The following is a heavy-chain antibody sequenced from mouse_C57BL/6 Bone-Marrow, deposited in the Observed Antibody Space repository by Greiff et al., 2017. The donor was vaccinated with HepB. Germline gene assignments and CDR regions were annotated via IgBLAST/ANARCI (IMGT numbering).Heavy chain of an antibody. D-gene: IGHD3-2*02. J-gene: IGHJ2*01. CDR3: ARGRRQLRPIFDY. CDR1: GYTFTNYW. V-gene: IGHV1-63*01. Sequence: QVQLQQSGAELVRPGTSVKMSCKASGYTFTNYWIGWAKQRPGHGLEWIGDIYPGGGYTNYNEKFKGKATLTADKSSSTAYMQFSSLTSEDSAIYYCARGRRQLRPIFDYWGQGTTLTVSS. CDR2: IYPGGGYT.